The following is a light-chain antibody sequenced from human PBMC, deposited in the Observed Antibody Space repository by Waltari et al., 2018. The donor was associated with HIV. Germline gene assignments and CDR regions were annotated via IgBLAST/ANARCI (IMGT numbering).Light chain of an antibody. J-gene: IGKJ1*01. CDR1: QNVGAF. CDR2: QAS. Sequence: DIRLTQSPSTLSASAGDRVAITCRAGQNVGAFLAWYQQKPGKPPKLLIFQASILEGGVPSRFSGNVSGSDFTLTINGLQSDDFATYYCHQYASFSGTFGQGTKVELK. V-gene: IGKV1-5*03. CDR3: HQYASFSGT.